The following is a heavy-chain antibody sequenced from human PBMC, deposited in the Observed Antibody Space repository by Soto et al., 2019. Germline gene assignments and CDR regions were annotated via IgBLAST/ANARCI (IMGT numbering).Heavy chain of an antibody. CDR1: GFIFRSYW. V-gene: IGHV3-23*01. J-gene: IGHJ4*02. D-gene: IGHD2-15*01. CDR2: VSIGGST. CDR3: AKRRGAGGHFDY. Sequence: LRLSCAGSGFIFRSYWMTWVRQGPGKGLEWVAVVSIGGSTHYADSVRGRFTISRDNSKNTLSLQMNSLTAEDTAVYFCAKRRGAGGHFDYWGQGALVTVSS.